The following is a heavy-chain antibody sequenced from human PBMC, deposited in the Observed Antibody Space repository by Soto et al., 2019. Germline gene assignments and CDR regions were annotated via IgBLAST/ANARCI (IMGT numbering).Heavy chain of an antibody. CDR2: IYHSGST. J-gene: IGHJ6*02. Sequence: QVQLQESGPGLVKPSGTLSLTCAVSGGSISSSNWWSWVRQPPGKGLEWIGEIYHSGSTNYNPSLMSRVTISVDKSKNPFSLKLSSVTAAETAVYYCARVVGGYYYGMDVWGQGTTVTVSS. D-gene: IGHD2-2*01. V-gene: IGHV4-4*02. CDR3: ARVVGGYYYGMDV. CDR1: GGSISSSNW.